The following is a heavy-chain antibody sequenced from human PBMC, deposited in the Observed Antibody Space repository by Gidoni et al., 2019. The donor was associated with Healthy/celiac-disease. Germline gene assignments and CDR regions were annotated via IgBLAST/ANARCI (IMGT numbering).Heavy chain of an antibody. CDR3: ARFRNFWSGRNWFDP. V-gene: IGHV4-34*01. Sequence: QVQLQQWGAGLLKPSETLSLTCAVYGGSFSGYYWSWIRQPPGKGLEWIGEINHSGSTNYNPSLKSRVTISVDTSKNQFSLKLSSVTAADTAVYYCARFRNFWSGRNWFDPWGQGTLVTVSS. CDR1: GGSFSGYY. CDR2: INHSGST. J-gene: IGHJ5*02. D-gene: IGHD3-3*01.